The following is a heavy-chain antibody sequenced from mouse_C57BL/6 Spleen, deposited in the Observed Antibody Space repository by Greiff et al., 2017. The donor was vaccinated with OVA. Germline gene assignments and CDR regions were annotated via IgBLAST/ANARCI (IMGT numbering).Heavy chain of an antibody. V-gene: IGHV1-52*01. CDR2: IDPSDSET. J-gene: IGHJ1*03. Sequence: VQLQQPGAELVRPGSSVKLSCKASGYTFTSYWMHWVKQRPIQGLEWIGNIDPSDSETHYNQKFKDKATLTVDKSSSTAYMQLSSLTSEDSAVYYCARGPELGQVNWYFDVWGTGTTVTVSS. D-gene: IGHD3-3*01. CDR1: GYTFTSYW. CDR3: ARGPELGQVNWYFDV.